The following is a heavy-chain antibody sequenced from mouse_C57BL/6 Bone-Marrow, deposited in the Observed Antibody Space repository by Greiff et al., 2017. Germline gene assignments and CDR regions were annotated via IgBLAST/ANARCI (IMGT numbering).Heavy chain of an antibody. CDR3: ARKDYGSSYHYAMDY. J-gene: IGHJ4*01. CDR2: IDPSDSET. D-gene: IGHD1-1*01. Sequence: QVQLQQPGAELVRPGSSVKLSCKASGYTFTSYWMHWVKQRPIQGLEWIGNIDPSDSETHYNQKFKDKATLTVDKSSSTAYMQLSSLTSEDSAVYYCARKDYGSSYHYAMDYGGQGTSVTVSS. V-gene: IGHV1-52*01. CDR1: GYTFTSYW.